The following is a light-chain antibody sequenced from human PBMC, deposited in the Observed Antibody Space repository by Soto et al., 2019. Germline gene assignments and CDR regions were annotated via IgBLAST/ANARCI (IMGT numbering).Light chain of an antibody. CDR1: SSDVGAYIY. CDR3: SSYAGSNNVI. J-gene: IGLJ2*01. Sequence: QSALTQPPSASGSPGQSVTISCTGTSSDVGAYIYVSWYQHHPGKVPKLIIYEVNKRPSGVPDRFSGSTSGNTASLTVSGLQAEDEADYYCSSYAGSNNVIFGGGTQLTVL. CDR2: EVN. V-gene: IGLV2-8*01.